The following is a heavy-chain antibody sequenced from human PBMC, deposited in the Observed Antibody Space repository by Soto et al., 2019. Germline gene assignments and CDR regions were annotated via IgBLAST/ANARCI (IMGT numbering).Heavy chain of an antibody. CDR2: ISYDGSNK. D-gene: IGHD3-22*01. CDR1: GFTFSSYA. V-gene: IGHV3-30-3*01. Sequence: RGSLRFSCAASGFTFSSYAMHWVRQAPGKGLEWVAVISYDGSNKYYADSVKGRFTISRDNSKNTLYLQMNSLRAEDTAVYYCARDYYDSSGYRQGFDPWGQGTLVTVSS. CDR3: ARDYYDSSGYRQGFDP. J-gene: IGHJ5*02.